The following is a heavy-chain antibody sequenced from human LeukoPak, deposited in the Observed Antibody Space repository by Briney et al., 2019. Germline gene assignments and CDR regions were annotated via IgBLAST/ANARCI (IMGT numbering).Heavy chain of an antibody. Sequence: GGSLRLSCAASGFTFSSYGMHWVRQAPGKGLEWVAVIWYDGSNKYYADSVKGRFTISRDNSKNTLYLQMNSLRAEDTAVYYCARSKGTISKGYYGMDVWGQGTTVTVSS. J-gene: IGHJ6*02. D-gene: IGHD3-3*01. CDR2: IWYDGSNK. V-gene: IGHV3-33*01. CDR1: GFTFSSYG. CDR3: ARSKGTISKGYYGMDV.